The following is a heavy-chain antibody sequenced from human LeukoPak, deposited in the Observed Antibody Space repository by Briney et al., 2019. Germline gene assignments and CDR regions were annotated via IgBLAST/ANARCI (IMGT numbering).Heavy chain of an antibody. V-gene: IGHV3-30-3*01. J-gene: IGHJ4*02. D-gene: IGHD6-19*01. CDR3: ARDLYSSGWYGGDY. CDR1: GFIFSTYW. CDR2: ISYDGSNK. Sequence: PGGSLRLSCAASGFIFSTYWLTWVRQAPGKGLEWVAVISYDGSNKYYADSVKGRFTISRDNSKNTLYLQMNSLRAEDTAVYYCARDLYSSGWYGGDYWGQGTLVTVSS.